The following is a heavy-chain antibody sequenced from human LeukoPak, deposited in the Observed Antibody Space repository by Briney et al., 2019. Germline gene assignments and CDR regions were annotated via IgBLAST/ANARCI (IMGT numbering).Heavy chain of an antibody. CDR2: ISAYNGNT. V-gene: IGHV1-18*01. CDR3: AREVTHHVYYGMDV. Sequence: GSSVKVSCTASGGTFSSYAISWVRQAPGQGLEWMGWISAYNGNTNHAQKFQGRVTMTTDTSTSTAYMELRSLRSDDTAVYYCAREVTHHVYYGMDVWGQGTTVTVSS. CDR1: GGTFSSYA. D-gene: IGHD4-23*01. J-gene: IGHJ6*02.